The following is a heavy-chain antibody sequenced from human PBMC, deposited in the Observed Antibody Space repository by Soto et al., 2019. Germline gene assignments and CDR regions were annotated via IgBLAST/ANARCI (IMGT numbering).Heavy chain of an antibody. V-gene: IGHV3-11*01. D-gene: IGHD1-26*01. Sequence: GGSLRLSCTASGFTFGDYALSWVRRAPGKGLEWVSYISGSGTTIHYADSVKGRFTISRDNAKNSLYLQMNSLRVEDTAVYYCARDHSYPDAFDIWGQGTLVTVSS. J-gene: IGHJ3*02. CDR3: ARDHSYPDAFDI. CDR2: ISGSGTTI. CDR1: GFTFGDYA.